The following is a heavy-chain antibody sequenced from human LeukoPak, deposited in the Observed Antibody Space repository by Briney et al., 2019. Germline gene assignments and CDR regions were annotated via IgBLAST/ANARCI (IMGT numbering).Heavy chain of an antibody. Sequence: SETLSLTCTVSGGSITSHYWNWIRQSPEKGLEWIGYIYYSANTNYNPSLKSRVTILVDTPKNHFSLRLSSVTAADTAVYYCARTADCTNGVCYRDYWGQGTLVTVSS. CDR2: IYYSANT. D-gene: IGHD2-8*01. CDR1: GGSITSHY. V-gene: IGHV4-59*11. CDR3: ARTADCTNGVCYRDY. J-gene: IGHJ4*02.